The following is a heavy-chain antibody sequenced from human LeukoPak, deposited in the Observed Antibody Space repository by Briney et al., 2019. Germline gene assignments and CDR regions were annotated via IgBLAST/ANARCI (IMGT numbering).Heavy chain of an antibody. CDR3: ARGRYSGYDLYNWFDP. Sequence: ASVKISCKASGYTFTSYDINWVRQATGQGLEWMGWMNPNSGNTGYAQKFQGRVTMTRNTSISTAYMELSGLRSEDTAVYYCARGRYSGYDLYNWFDPWGQGTLVTVSS. V-gene: IGHV1-8*01. J-gene: IGHJ5*02. D-gene: IGHD5-12*01. CDR1: GYTFTSYD. CDR2: MNPNSGNT.